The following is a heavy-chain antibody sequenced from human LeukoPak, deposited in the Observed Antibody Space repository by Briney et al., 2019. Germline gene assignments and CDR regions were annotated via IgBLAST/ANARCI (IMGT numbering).Heavy chain of an antibody. CDR1: GYTFTSYD. CDR3: ARGLHYDI. CDR2: MNPNSGNT. D-gene: IGHD3-9*01. J-gene: IGHJ4*02. V-gene: IGHV1-8*01. Sequence: ASVKVSCKASGYTFTSYDINWVRQATGQGLEWMGWMNPNSGNTGYAQKLQGRVTMTRNTSISTAYMDLISLRSDDTAVYYCARGLHYDIWGQGTLVTVSS.